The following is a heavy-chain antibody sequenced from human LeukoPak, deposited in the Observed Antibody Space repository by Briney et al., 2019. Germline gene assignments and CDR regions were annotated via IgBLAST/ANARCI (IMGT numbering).Heavy chain of an antibody. D-gene: IGHD5-12*01. CDR1: GYTFTSYD. Sequence: ASVKVSCKASGYTFTSYDIHWVRQATGQGLEWMGWTNPNSGNTGYAQKFQGRVTMTRNTSISTAYMELSSLRSEDTAVYYCARGPIIVATLDYWGQGTLVTVSS. J-gene: IGHJ4*02. V-gene: IGHV1-8*01. CDR2: TNPNSGNT. CDR3: ARGPIIVATLDY.